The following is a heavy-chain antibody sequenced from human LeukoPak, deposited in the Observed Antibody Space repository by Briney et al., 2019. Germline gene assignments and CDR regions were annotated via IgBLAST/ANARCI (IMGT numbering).Heavy chain of an antibody. D-gene: IGHD6-13*01. CDR1: GYTFTSYA. V-gene: IGHV7-4-1*02. CDR2: ISTNTGNP. J-gene: IGHJ5*02. CDR3: ARASPSIAAEAGFDP. Sequence: ASVKVSCKASGYTFTSYAMNWVRQAPGQGLEWMGWISTNTGNPTYAQGFTGRFVFSLDTSVSTAYLQISSLKAEDTAVYYCARASPSIAAEAGFDPWGQGTLVTVSS.